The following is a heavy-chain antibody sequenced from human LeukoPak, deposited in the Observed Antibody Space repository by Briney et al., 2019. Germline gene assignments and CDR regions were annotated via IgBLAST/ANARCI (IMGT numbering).Heavy chain of an antibody. CDR3: AREKQSGGTPFDY. CDR1: GFTFTGHS. V-gene: IGHV3-30*04. Sequence: PGGSLRLSCVASGFTFTGHSMHWVRQAPGKGLEWVAVVGNDEKTKFYADSLEGRFTVSRDNSKNTVYLQMNSLRDEDTAVYYCAREKQSGGTPFDYWGQGSLVTVSS. D-gene: IGHD1-26*01. J-gene: IGHJ4*02. CDR2: VGNDEKTK.